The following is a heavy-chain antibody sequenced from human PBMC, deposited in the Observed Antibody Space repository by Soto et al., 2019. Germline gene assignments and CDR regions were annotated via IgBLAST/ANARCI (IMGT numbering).Heavy chain of an antibody. J-gene: IGHJ6*02. V-gene: IGHV3-23*01. CDR1: VFTFVTYA. Sequence: GWSLRLSCAASVFTFVTYAMNWVRQAPGKGLEWVSTITDVGDPTYYADSVKGRFTISRDNSKNTLFLQMNSLRAEDTARYYCAKDRDIAYHLEGGFYYSGMDVWGQGTTVTVSS. D-gene: IGHD5-12*01. CDR3: AKDRDIAYHLEGGFYYSGMDV. CDR2: ITDVGDPT.